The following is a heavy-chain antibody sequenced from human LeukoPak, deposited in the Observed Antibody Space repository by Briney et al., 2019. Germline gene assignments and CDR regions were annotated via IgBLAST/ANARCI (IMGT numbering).Heavy chain of an antibody. J-gene: IGHJ4*02. D-gene: IGHD6-13*01. Sequence: SETLSLTCTVSGGSIRSSTYYWGWIRQPPGKGLEWIGSIYYSGITYSNPSLKSRVTISVDTSKNQFSLNLSSVTAADTAVYYCARPSYTSRGYFDYWGQGILVTASS. CDR1: GGSIRSSTYY. CDR3: ARPSYTSRGYFDY. CDR2: IYYSGIT. V-gene: IGHV4-39*01.